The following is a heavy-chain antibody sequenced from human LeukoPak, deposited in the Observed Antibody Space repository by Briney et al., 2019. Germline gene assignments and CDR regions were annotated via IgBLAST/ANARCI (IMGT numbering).Heavy chain of an antibody. D-gene: IGHD1-1*01. CDR2: IWYDGSNK. V-gene: IGHV3-33*01. J-gene: IGHJ3*02. CDR3: ARDNQATGYAFDI. Sequence: GGSLRLSCAASGFTFSSYGMHWVRQAPGKGLEWVAVIWYDGSNKYYPDSVKGRFTISRDNSKNTLYLQMNSLRAEDTAVYYCARDNQATGYAFDIWGQGTIITVSS. CDR1: GFTFSSYG.